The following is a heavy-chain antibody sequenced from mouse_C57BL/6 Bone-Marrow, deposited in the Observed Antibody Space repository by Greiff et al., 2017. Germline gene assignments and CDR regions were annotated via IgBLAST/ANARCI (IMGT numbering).Heavy chain of an antibody. CDR1: GYAFSSSW. J-gene: IGHJ2*01. Sequence: VKPGASVKISCKASGYAFSSSWMNWVKQRPGKGLEWIGRIYPGDGDTNYNGKFKGKATLTADKSSSTAYMQLSSLTSEDSAVYFCARPYYGSRYYFDYWGQGTTLTVSS. D-gene: IGHD1-1*01. CDR2: IYPGDGDT. CDR3: ARPYYGSRYYFDY. V-gene: IGHV1-82*01.